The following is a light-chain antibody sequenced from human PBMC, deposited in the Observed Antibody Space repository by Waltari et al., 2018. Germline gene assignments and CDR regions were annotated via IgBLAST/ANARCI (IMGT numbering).Light chain of an antibody. CDR2: RND. J-gene: IGLJ3*02. CDR1: SSTIGSNY. CDR3: VAWDDSLSATV. V-gene: IGLV1-47*01. Sequence: QSVLTQPPSASGTPGQRVTISCSGSSSTIGSNYVYWYQHPPGTAPKLLIYRNDQRPSGVPDRFSGSKSGTSASLAISELRSEDEADYYCVAWDDSLSATVFGGGTKLIVL.